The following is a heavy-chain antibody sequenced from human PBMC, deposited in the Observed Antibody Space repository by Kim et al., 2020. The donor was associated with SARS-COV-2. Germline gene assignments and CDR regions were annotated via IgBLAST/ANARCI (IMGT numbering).Heavy chain of an antibody. CDR3: ASGLNDYDSSGSVDY. J-gene: IGHJ4*02. V-gene: IGHV4-39*07. Sequence: SETLSPTCTVSGGSISSSSYYWGWIRQPPGKGLEWIGSIYYSGSTYYNPSLKSRVTISVDTSKNQFSLKLSSVTAADTAVYYCASGLNDYDSSGSVDYWGQGTLVTVSS. CDR1: GGSISSSSYY. CDR2: IYYSGST. D-gene: IGHD3-22*01.